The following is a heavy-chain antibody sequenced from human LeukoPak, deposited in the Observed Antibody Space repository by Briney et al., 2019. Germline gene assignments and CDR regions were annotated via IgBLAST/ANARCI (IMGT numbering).Heavy chain of an antibody. V-gene: IGHV3-64*02. CDR2: ISDSGDRT. CDR1: AFTFSSHA. CDR3: ARGREGAKTRYFDL. Sequence: PGGSLRLSCAASAFTFSSHAMHWVRQAPGKGLECVSTISDSGDRTYYAESVKGRFSVSRDSSKNTLYLQMDSLRPEDVAVYYCARGREGAKTRYFDLWGRGTLIAVSS. J-gene: IGHJ2*01. D-gene: IGHD1-26*01.